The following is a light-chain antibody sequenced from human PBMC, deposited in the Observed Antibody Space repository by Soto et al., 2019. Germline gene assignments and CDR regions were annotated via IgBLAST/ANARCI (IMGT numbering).Light chain of an antibody. V-gene: IGKV3-20*01. CDR1: QSVSNNY. CDR2: GAS. J-gene: IGKJ4*01. Sequence: EIVLTQSPGTLSLSPGERATLSCRASQSVSNNYLAWYQQKPGQAPRLLIYGASNRATGIPDRFSGSGSGTEFTLTISRLEPEDFAVYYCQQYDTSPLTFGGGTKVDIK. CDR3: QQYDTSPLT.